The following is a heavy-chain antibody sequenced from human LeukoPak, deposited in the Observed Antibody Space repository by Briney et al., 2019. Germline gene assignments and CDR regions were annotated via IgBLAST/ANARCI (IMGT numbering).Heavy chain of an antibody. Sequence: SETLSLTCTVSGGSISSYYWRWLRQPPGKGLEGIGYIYYSGSTNYNPSLKSRVTISVDTSKNQFSLKLSSVTAADTAVYYCARVKDFWSGYYHSWGMDVWGQGTTVTVSS. CDR1: GGSISSYY. CDR3: ARVKDFWSGYYHSWGMDV. D-gene: IGHD3-3*01. J-gene: IGHJ6*02. V-gene: IGHV4-59*01. CDR2: IYYSGST.